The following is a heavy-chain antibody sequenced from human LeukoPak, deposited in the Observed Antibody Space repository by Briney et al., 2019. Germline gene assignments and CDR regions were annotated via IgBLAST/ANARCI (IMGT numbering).Heavy chain of an antibody. Sequence: GGSLRLSCGASGFAFSSHGMHWVRQTPGAGLEWVAVIWSDGSDKYYAKSVKGRFTISRDNSKNSLFLQMNSLRAEDTAVYYCAKDAQRGFDYSNSLQNWGQGILVTVSS. CDR3: AKDAQRGFDYSNSLQN. V-gene: IGHV3-33*06. J-gene: IGHJ1*01. CDR2: IWSDGSDK. D-gene: IGHD4-11*01. CDR1: GFAFSSHG.